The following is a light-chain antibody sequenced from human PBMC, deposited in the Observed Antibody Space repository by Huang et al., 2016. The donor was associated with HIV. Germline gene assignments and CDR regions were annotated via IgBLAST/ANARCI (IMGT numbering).Light chain of an antibody. V-gene: IGKV3-20*01. CDR1: PAFSDTL. CDR2: GPS. J-gene: IGKJ1*01. CDR3: QHYDRSPTWT. Sequence: IVLTQSPGILSLSPGERATLSCRAGPAFSDTLLAWYQQKPGQAPRLLIYGPSTRAPGIPDRVSGSGSGTDFTLTISRLEAEDFAVYYCQHYDRSPTWTFGQGTTVEIK.